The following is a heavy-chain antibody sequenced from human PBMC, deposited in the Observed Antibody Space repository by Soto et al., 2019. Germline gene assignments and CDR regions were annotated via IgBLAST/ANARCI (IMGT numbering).Heavy chain of an antibody. V-gene: IGHV1-69*02. CDR2: IIPILGIA. J-gene: IGHJ4*02. D-gene: IGHD2-15*01. CDR1: GGTFSSYT. CDR3: SCSGGSCYTDY. Sequence: QVQLVQSGAEVKKPGSSVKVSCKASGGTFSSYTISWVRQAPGQGLEWMGRIIPILGIANYAQKFQDRVTITADKSTSTAYMELSSLRSEDTAVYYCSCSGGSCYTDYWGQGTLVTVSS.